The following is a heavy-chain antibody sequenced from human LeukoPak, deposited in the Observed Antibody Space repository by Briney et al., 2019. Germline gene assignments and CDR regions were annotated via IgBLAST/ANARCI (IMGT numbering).Heavy chain of an antibody. CDR2: IIPIFGTA. V-gene: IGHV1-69*06. CDR1: GGTFSSYA. Sequence: GASVKVSCKASGGTFSSYAISWVRQAPGQGLEWMGGIIPIFGTANYAQKFQGGVTITADKSTCTAYMELSSLRSEDTAVYYCARDRQRIAAALDAFDIWGQGTMVTVSS. CDR3: ARDRQRIAAALDAFDI. J-gene: IGHJ3*02. D-gene: IGHD6-13*01.